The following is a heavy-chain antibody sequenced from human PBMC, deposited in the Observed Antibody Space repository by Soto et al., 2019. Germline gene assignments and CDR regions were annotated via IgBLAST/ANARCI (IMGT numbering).Heavy chain of an antibody. CDR2: LYGSGGGV. J-gene: IGHJ4*02. Sequence: SWIRQVPGKGLQSVSGLYGSGGGVHYADSVKGRFTISRDCSAYAAYIQMNNLRVEDTAEYYCARDAIPFAGIAFAHDGGQGTVVTVSS. CDR3: ARDAIPFAGIAFAHD. V-gene: IGHV3-23*01. D-gene: IGHD3-16*01.